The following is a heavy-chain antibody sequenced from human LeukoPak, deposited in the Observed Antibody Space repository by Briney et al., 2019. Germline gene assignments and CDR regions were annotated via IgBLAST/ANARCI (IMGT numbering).Heavy chain of an antibody. CDR3: ARMGSSGYPYYFDY. J-gene: IGHJ4*02. V-gene: IGHV7-4-1*02. Sequence: EASVKVPCKASGYTFTSYAMNWVRQAPGQGLEWMGWINTNTGNPTYAQGFTGRFVFSLDTSVSTAYLQISSLKAEDTAVYYCARMGSSGYPYYFDYWGQGTLVTVSS. CDR2: INTNTGNP. CDR1: GYTFTSYA. D-gene: IGHD3-22*01.